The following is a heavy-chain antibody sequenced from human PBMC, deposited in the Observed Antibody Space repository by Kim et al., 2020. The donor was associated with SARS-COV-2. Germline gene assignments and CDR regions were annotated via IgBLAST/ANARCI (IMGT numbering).Heavy chain of an antibody. V-gene: IGHV1-2*04. J-gene: IGHJ4*02. CDR1: GYTFTGYY. D-gene: IGHD3-10*01. CDR2: INPNSGGT. CDR3: ASGPDYYGSGSYYNNLDY. Sequence: ASVKVSCKASGYTFTGYYMHWVRRAPGQGLEWMGWINPNSGGTNYAQKFQGWVTMTRDTSISTAYMELSRLRSDDTAVYYCASGPDYYGSGSYYNNLDYWGQGTLVTVSS.